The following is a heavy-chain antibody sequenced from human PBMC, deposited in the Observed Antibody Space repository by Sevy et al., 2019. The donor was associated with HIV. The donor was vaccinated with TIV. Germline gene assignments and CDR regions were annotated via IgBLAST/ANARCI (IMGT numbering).Heavy chain of an antibody. CDR1: GFIFSDYG. D-gene: IGHD3-10*01. J-gene: IGHJ4*02. CDR3: ARHSLLPVMVSLVRGALSYYFDY. CDR2: VWYDGNIK. V-gene: IGHV3-33*01. Sequence: GGCLRLSCAASGFIFSDYGMHWVRQSPVNGLEWLVVVWYDGNIKYYADSVKGRFTISRDNSKNTLYLQMNNLRAEDTVVYYCARHSLLPVMVSLVRGALSYYFDYWGQGTLVTVSS.